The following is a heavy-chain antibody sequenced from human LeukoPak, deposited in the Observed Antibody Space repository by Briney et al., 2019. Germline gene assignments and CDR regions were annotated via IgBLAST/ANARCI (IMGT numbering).Heavy chain of an antibody. Sequence: PSETLSLTCTVSGGSISTSSYYWSWIRQPAGKGLEWIGRIYTSGSTNYNPSLKSRVTISVDTSKNQFSLKLSSVTAADTAVYYCARDGGHYYDSSGYSNYYYYYMDVWGKGTTVTISS. CDR2: IYTSGST. J-gene: IGHJ6*03. V-gene: IGHV4-61*02. CDR3: ARDGGHYYDSSGYSNYYYYYMDV. D-gene: IGHD3-22*01. CDR1: GGSISTSSYY.